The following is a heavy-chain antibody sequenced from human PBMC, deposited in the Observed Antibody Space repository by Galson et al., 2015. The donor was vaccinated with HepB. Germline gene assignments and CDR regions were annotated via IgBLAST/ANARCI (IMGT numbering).Heavy chain of an antibody. CDR2: ISGSGGST. D-gene: IGHD5-12*01. CDR3: AARPDVDISGGC. CDR1: GFTFSSYA. Sequence: SLRLSCAASGFTFSSYAMSWVRQAPGKGLEWVSAISGSGGSTYYADSVKGRFTISRDNSKNTLYLQMNSLRAEDTAVYYCAARPDVDISGGCWGQGTLVTVSS. J-gene: IGHJ4*02. V-gene: IGHV3-23*01.